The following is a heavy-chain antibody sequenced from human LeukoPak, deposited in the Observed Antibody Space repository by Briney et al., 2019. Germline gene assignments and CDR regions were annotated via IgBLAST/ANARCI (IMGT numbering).Heavy chain of an antibody. CDR1: GFTFRTYS. V-gene: IGHV3-21*04. D-gene: IGHD1-26*01. CDR2: ISRSSSDI. Sequence: GGSLRLSCAASGFTFRTYSMNWVRQAPGKGLEWVSSISRSSSDINYADSVKGRFTISRDNAKNSLYLQMNSLRAEDTAVYYCAKEVIVGVSFDSWGQGTLVTVSS. J-gene: IGHJ4*02. CDR3: AKEVIVGVSFDS.